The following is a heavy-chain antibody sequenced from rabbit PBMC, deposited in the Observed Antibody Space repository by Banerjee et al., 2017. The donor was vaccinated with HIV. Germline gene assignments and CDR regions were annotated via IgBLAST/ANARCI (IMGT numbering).Heavy chain of an antibody. CDR3: VRDLGYDDYSEKGYFNL. D-gene: IGHD2-1*01. V-gene: IGHV1S47*01. CDR1: GFDFSNYG. Sequence: LEESGGGLVQPEGSLKLSCKASGFDFSNYGVSWVRQAPGKGLEWIGYIDLVFGRTYYASWVNGRFTISSHNAQNTLYLQLNSLTAADTATYFCVRDLGYDDYSEKGYFNLWGPGTLVTVS. J-gene: IGHJ4*01. CDR2: IDLVFGRT.